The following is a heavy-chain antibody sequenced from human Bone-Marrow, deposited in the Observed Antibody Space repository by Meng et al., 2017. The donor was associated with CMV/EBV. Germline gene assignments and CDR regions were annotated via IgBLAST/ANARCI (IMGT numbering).Heavy chain of an antibody. Sequence: GGSLRLSCAASGFTFDDYAMHWVRQAPGKGLEWVSGISWNSGSVGYADSVKGRFTISRDNSKNTLYLQMNSLRAEDTAVYYCAKDPHLITIFGVVIKKSPSNYYGMDVWGQATTVTLSS. D-gene: IGHD3-3*01. CDR2: ISWNSGSV. CDR3: AKDPHLITIFGVVIKKSPSNYYGMDV. CDR1: GFTFDDYA. V-gene: IGHV3-9*01. J-gene: IGHJ6*02.